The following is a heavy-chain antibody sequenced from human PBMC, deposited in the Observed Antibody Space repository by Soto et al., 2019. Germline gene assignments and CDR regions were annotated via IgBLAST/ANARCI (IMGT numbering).Heavy chain of an antibody. D-gene: IGHD6-19*01. CDR1: GFFFSSYT. Sequence: EVQLLESGGGLVQPGGSLRLSCVGSGFFFSSYTMTSVRQAPGKGLGWVSSFSATSENTYYADSVRGRFTISRDNSKNTLFLQRNSLTAEGTAMYYCAKARDQQWVRLPFDYWCQGILVIVSS. CDR3: AKARDQQWVRLPFDY. CDR2: FSATSENT. J-gene: IGHJ4*02. V-gene: IGHV3-23*01.